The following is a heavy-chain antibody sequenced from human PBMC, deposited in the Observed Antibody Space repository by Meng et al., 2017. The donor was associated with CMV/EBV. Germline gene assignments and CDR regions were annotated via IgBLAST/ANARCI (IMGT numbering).Heavy chain of an antibody. D-gene: IGHD2-2*01. CDR2: IYTSGST. V-gene: IGHV4-4*07. J-gene: IGHJ5*02. Sequence: QVKLQESGPGLVKPSETLSLTCPVSGGYISSYYWSWIRQPAGKGLEWIGRIYTSGSTNYNPSLKSRVTMSVDTSKNQFSLKLSSVTAADTAVYYCARDLMNCSSTSCANWFDPWGQGTLVTVSS. CDR1: GGYISSYY. CDR3: ARDLMNCSSTSCANWFDP.